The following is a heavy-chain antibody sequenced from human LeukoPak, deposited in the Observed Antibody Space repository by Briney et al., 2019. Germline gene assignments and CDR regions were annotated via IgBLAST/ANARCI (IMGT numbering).Heavy chain of an antibody. CDR3: ARATEECSSTSCYAGGSRAFDI. V-gene: IGHV3-7*03. Sequence: GGSLRLSCAASGFTFSSYWMSWVRQAPGKGLEGVVNIKQDGSEKYYVDAVKGRFTISRDNAKNSLSLQMNSLRVEDTAVYYCARATEECSSTSCYAGGSRAFDIWGQGTMVTVSS. D-gene: IGHD2-2*01. CDR1: GFTFSSYW. J-gene: IGHJ3*02. CDR2: IKQDGSEK.